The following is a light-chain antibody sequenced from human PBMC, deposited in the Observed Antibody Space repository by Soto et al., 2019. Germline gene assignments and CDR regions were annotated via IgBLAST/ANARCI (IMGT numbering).Light chain of an antibody. CDR2: DAS. V-gene: IGKV3-11*01. CDR3: QERSTGPLP. J-gene: IGKJ1*01. CDR1: QSVSNY. Sequence: EIVLTQSPATLSLSPGERATLSCRASQSVSNYFAWYQQKPGQAPRLLIYDASNRATGIPARFSGSGSGTAFTLPMGGQGPEFFGFYYCQERSTGPLPFGEGPKVKIK.